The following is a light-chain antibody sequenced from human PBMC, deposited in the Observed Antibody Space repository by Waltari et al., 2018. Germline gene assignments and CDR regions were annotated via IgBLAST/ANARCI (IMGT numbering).Light chain of an antibody. CDR1: SPRPYY. CDR2: TKN. Sequence: SSELTQDPAVSVALGQTVRITCQGDSPRPYYAGWYQQKPGRAPVIVISTKNKRPSGISDRFSGSSSGDTASLTITGAQAEDESDYYCNSRDNSGDHVIFGGGTKLTVL. V-gene: IGLV3-19*01. J-gene: IGLJ2*01. CDR3: NSRDNSGDHVI.